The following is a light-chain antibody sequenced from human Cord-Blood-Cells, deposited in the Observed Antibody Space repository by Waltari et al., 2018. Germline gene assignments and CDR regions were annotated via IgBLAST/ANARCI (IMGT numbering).Light chain of an antibody. J-gene: IGKJ5*01. CDR3: MQGIHLPIT. CDR2: KVS. CDR1: QSLLHSDGKTF. Sequence: DIVMTQTPLSLSVTPGQPASISCNSSQSLLHSDGKTFWYWSLQKPGQSPQLLIYKVSSRFSGVPDRFSGSGSGTDFTLKISRVEAEDVGVYYCMQGIHLPITIGQGTRLEIK. V-gene: IGKV2-29*02.